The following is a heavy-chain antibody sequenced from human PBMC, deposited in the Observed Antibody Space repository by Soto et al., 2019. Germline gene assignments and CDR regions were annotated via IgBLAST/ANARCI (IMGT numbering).Heavy chain of an antibody. CDR1: GSIVIGDC. D-gene: IGHD2-2*01. CDR3: ASSTSKPRFDY. Sequence: PGCSVRLTVVYGGSIVIGDCSSFVRQAPGKGLEWVSVFYGGGSTYYADSVKGRFTIARDNSKNTLYLQMISLRAEDTALYYCASSTSKPRFDYWGQGTLVTVSS. J-gene: IGHJ4*02. V-gene: IGHV3-66*01. CDR2: FYGGGST.